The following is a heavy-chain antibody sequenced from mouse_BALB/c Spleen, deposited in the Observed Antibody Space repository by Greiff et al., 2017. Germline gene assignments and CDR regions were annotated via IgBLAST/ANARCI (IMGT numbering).Heavy chain of an antibody. CDR2: ISSGGST. Sequence: EVQRVESGGGLVKPGGSLKLSCAASGFTFSSYAMSWVRQTPEKRLEWVASISSGGSTYYPDSVKGRFTISRDNARNILYLQMSSLRSEDTAMYYCARGQDYGYYFDYWGQGTTLTVSS. J-gene: IGHJ2*01. CDR3: ARGQDYGYYFDY. CDR1: GFTFSSYA. V-gene: IGHV5-6-5*01. D-gene: IGHD2-2*01.